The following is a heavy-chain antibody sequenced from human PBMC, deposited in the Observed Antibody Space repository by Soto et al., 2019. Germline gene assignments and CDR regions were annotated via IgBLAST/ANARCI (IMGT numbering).Heavy chain of an antibody. V-gene: IGHV4-34*01. CDR2: INHSGST. CDR1: GGSFSGYY. D-gene: IGHD3-3*01. CDR3: ARGPRGTIFGVVTKNYGMDV. Sequence: SETLSLTCAVYGGSFSGYYWSWIRQPPGKWLEWIGEINHSGSTNYNPSLKSRVTISVDTSKNQFSLKLSSVTAADTAVYYCARGPRGTIFGVVTKNYGMDVWGQGXTVTVSS. J-gene: IGHJ6*02.